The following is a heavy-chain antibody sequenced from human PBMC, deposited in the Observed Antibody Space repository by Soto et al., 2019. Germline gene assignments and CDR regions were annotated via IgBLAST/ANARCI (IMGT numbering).Heavy chain of an antibody. CDR3: NRVDAPGDRAFDI. J-gene: IGHJ3*02. V-gene: IGHV3-73*01. CDR2: IRDRTNGYAT. CDR1: GFSISGSG. Sequence: EVQLVESGGGLVQPGGSLRLSCAASGFSISGSGIHWVRQASGKGLEWVARIRDRTNGYATGYAASVQGRFSISSDDSKKMAFLQMNSLNTEDTAVYYCNRVDAPGDRAFDIWGQGTMVTVSS.